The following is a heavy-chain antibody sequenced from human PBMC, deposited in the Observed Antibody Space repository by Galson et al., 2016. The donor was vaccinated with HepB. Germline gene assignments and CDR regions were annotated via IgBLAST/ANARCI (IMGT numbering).Heavy chain of an antibody. CDR2: LSANSGAT. D-gene: IGHD6-25*01. CDR3: ATSTGYRSGWGAFDI. CDR1: GDTFTGYY. Sequence: QSGAEVKKPGASVKASCKASGDTFTGYYIHWVRQAPGQGLEWMAWLSANSGATNYAQKFQGWVTMTRDTSISTAYMELTSLTSDATAIYYCATSTGYRSGWGAFDIWGQGTMVTVSS. J-gene: IGHJ3*02. V-gene: IGHV1-2*04.